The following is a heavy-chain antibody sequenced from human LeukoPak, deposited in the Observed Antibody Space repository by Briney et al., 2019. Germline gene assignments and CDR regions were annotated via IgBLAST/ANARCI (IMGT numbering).Heavy chain of an antibody. Sequence: GGSLRLSCAASGFTFSSYAMSWVRQAPGKGLEWVSAISGSGGSTYYADSVKGRFTISRDNSKNTLYLQMNSLRGEDTALYYCAISPGITGTTTGFDYWGQGTLVIVSS. D-gene: IGHD1-14*01. V-gene: IGHV3-23*01. CDR1: GFTFSSYA. CDR3: AISPGITGTTTGFDY. CDR2: ISGSGGST. J-gene: IGHJ4*02.